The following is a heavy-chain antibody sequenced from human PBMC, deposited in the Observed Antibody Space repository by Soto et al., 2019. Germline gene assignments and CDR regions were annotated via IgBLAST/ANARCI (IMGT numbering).Heavy chain of an antibody. CDR2: IIPISGTA. D-gene: IGHD2-2*01. CDR3: ARSQGSSTSLEIYYYYYYGMDG. CDR1: GGTFSSYA. Sequence: QVQLVQSGAEVKKPGSSVKVSCKASGGTFSSYAISWVRQAPGQGLEWMGGIIPISGTANYAQKFQGRVTITADESKSTAYMELSSLRSEDTAVYYCARSQGSSTSLEIYYYYYYGMDGWGQGTTVTVSS. J-gene: IGHJ6*02. V-gene: IGHV1-69*01.